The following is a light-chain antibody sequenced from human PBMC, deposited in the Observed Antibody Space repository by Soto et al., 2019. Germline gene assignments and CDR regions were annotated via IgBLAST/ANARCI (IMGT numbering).Light chain of an antibody. V-gene: IGKV3-15*01. Sequence: EIVMTQSPATLSVSPGERATLSCRASQSVSSNLAWYQQKPGQAPRLLIYAASTRATGIPARFSGSRSGPEFTLTINSLQSEDFAIYYCQRYNNWPLTFGGGTKVDIK. J-gene: IGKJ4*01. CDR3: QRYNNWPLT. CDR2: AAS. CDR1: QSVSSN.